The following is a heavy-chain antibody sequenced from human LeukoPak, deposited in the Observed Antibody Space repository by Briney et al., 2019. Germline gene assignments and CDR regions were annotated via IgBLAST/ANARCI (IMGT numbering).Heavy chain of an antibody. J-gene: IGHJ5*02. D-gene: IGHD3-22*01. Sequence: SETLSLTCAVYGGSFSGYYWSWIRQPPGKGLEWIGEINHSGSTNYNPSLKSRVTISVDTSKNQFSLELSSVTAADTAVYYCARSSYYYDSSGSFDPWGQGTLVTVSS. CDR1: GGSFSGYY. V-gene: IGHV4-34*01. CDR3: ARSSYYYDSSGSFDP. CDR2: INHSGST.